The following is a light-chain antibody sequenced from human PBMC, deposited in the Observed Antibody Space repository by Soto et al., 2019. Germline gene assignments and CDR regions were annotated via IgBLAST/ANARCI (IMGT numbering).Light chain of an antibody. CDR2: EVR. CDR3: CSCTSSTNLDV. Sequence: QSVLTQPASVSGSPGQSITISCTGTSSDVGGYNYVSWYQQHPGKAPKLMIYEVRNRPSGVSNRFSGSKSGNTASLTISGLQAEDEADYYCCSCTSSTNLDVFGTGTKVTVL. V-gene: IGLV2-14*01. CDR1: SSDVGGYNY. J-gene: IGLJ1*01.